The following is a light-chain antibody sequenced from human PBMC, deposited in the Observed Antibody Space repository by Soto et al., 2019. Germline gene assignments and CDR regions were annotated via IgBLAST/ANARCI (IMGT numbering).Light chain of an antibody. Sequence: DIQMTQSPSSLSASVGDRVTITCRASQSISSYLNWYQQKPGKAPKLLISAASSLQSGVPSRFSGSVSGTDFTLTISSLQPEDFATYYCQQSYSTPQTFGPGTKVDIK. CDR3: QQSYSTPQT. CDR2: AAS. V-gene: IGKV1-39*01. J-gene: IGKJ3*01. CDR1: QSISSY.